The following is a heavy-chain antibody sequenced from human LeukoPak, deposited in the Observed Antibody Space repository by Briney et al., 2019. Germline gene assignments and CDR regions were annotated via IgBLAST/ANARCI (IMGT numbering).Heavy chain of an antibody. CDR3: ARDRGSMGDYSSGWWNY. CDR2: ISPGGTTI. CDR1: GFTFRDYY. J-gene: IGHJ4*02. V-gene: IGHV3-11*01. Sequence: PGGSLRLSCAASGFTFRDYYMSWIRQAPGKGLEWVSYISPGGTTIYYADSVKGRFAISRDNAKNSLYLQMNSLRAEDTAVYYWARDRGSMGDYSSGWWNYWGQGTLVTVSS. D-gene: IGHD6-19*01.